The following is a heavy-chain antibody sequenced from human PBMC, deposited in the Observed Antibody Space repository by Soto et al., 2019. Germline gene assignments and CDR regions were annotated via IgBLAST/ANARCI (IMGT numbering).Heavy chain of an antibody. J-gene: IGHJ4*02. CDR3: TTLGAELPHRDY. V-gene: IGHV3-74*01. Sequence: EVQLVESGGGLVQPGGSLRLSCAAPGMTFSNLRMHWVRQAPGKGLVWVSLISRDGSNTDYADSVKGPCTISRDNAKGTLYLQMNSLRVEDTAVYYCTTLGAELPHRDYWGQGTLVTVSS. CDR2: ISRDGSNT. D-gene: IGHD1-26*01. CDR1: GMTFSNLR.